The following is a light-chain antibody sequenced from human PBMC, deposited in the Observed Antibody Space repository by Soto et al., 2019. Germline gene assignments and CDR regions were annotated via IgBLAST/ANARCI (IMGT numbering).Light chain of an antibody. CDR2: GAS. J-gene: IGKJ1*01. CDR3: QQCGNSPWT. CDR1: QSVSSTY. Sequence: EVVLTQSPGSLSLSPGERATLSCRASQSVSSTYLAWYQQKPRQAPRVLIYGASSRATGTPDRFSGSGSGTDFTLTISRLEPEDFAVYYCQQCGNSPWTFGQGTKVEIK. V-gene: IGKV3-20*01.